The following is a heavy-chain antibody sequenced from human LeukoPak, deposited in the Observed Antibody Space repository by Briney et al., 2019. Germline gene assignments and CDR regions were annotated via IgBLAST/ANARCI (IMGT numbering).Heavy chain of an antibody. Sequence: SETLSLTCTVSGYSISSGYYWGWIRQPPGKGLEWIGSIYHSGSTYYNPSLKSRVTISVDTSKNQFSLKLSSVTAADTAVYYCARGHTAMSKGNWFDPWGQGTLVTVSS. D-gene: IGHD5-18*01. CDR1: GYSISSGYY. CDR2: IYHSGST. J-gene: IGHJ5*02. V-gene: IGHV4-38-2*02. CDR3: ARGHTAMSKGNWFDP.